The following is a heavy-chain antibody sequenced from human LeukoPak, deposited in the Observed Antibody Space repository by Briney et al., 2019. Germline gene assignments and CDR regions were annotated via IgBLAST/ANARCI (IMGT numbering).Heavy chain of an antibody. D-gene: IGHD2-21*02. V-gene: IGHV4-39*07. Sequence: SETLSLTCTVSGGSIRSSYYYWGWIRQPPEKGLEWIGSIYDSGSTYYNPSLKSRVTISVDTSKNQFSLKLSSVTAADTAVYYCARGVVTARQAFDIWGQGTMVTVSS. CDR3: ARGVVTARQAFDI. CDR1: GGSIRSSYYY. J-gene: IGHJ3*02. CDR2: IYDSGST.